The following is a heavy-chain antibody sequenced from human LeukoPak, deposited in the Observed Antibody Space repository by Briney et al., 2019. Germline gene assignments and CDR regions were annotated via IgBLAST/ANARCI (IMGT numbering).Heavy chain of an antibody. CDR3: ARGPPRFGELLSNHVDY. CDR2: IYYSGST. Sequence: KTSETLSLPCTVSGGSISSSSYYWGWIRQPPGKGLEWIGSIYYSGSTYYNPSLKSRVTISVDTSKNQFSLKLSSVTAADTAVYYCARGPPRFGELLSNHVDYWGQGTLVTVSS. CDR1: GGSISSSSYY. J-gene: IGHJ4*02. V-gene: IGHV4-39*07. D-gene: IGHD3-10*01.